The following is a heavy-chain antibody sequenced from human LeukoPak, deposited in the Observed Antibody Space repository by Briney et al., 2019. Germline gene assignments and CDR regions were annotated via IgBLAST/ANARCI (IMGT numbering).Heavy chain of an antibody. V-gene: IGHV3-21*01. CDR3: ARDGVPNWGFFDY. CDR1: GFTFSSYS. Sequence: GGSLRLSCAASGFTFSSYSMNWVRQAPGKGLEWVSSISSSSSYIYYADSVKGRFTISRDSAKNSLYLQMNSLRAEDTAVYYCARDGVPNWGFFDYWGQGTLVTVSS. D-gene: IGHD7-27*01. J-gene: IGHJ4*02. CDR2: ISSSSSYI.